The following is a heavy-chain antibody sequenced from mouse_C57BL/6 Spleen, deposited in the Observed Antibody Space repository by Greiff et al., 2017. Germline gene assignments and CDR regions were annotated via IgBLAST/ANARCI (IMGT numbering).Heavy chain of an antibody. CDR1: GFAFTDYY. CDR2: IRNKANGYTT. V-gene: IGHV7-3*01. Sequence: EVQVVESGGGLVQPGGSLSLSCAASGFAFTDYYMSWVRQPPGKALEWLGFIRNKANGYTTEYSASVKGRFTISRETSQSILYLQMNALRAEDSATYYCARNYYGSSYGFADWGQGTLVTVAA. J-gene: IGHJ3*01. D-gene: IGHD1-1*01. CDR3: ARNYYGSSYGFAD.